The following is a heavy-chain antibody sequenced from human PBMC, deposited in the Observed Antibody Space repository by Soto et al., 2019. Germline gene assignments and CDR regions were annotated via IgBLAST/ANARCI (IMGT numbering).Heavy chain of an antibody. J-gene: IGHJ6*02. Sequence: KPSETLSLTCTVSGGSISSYYWSWIRQPPGKGLEWIGYIYYSGSTNYNPSLKSRVTISVDTSKNQFSLKLSSVTAADTAVYYCARDRLEGYSYGYIYYYGMDVWGQGTTVTVSS. CDR2: IYYSGST. D-gene: IGHD5-18*01. V-gene: IGHV4-59*01. CDR3: ARDRLEGYSYGYIYYYGMDV. CDR1: GGSISSYY.